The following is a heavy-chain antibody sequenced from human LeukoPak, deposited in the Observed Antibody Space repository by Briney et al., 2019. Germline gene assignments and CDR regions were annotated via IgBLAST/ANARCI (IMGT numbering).Heavy chain of an antibody. CDR1: GFTFSYYS. J-gene: IGHJ4*02. D-gene: IGHD4-17*01. CDR3: ARVTLDYGDYELGY. Sequence: WGSLRLSCAASGFTFSYYSMNWVRQAPGKGLEWVSYISSSSSYIYYADSVKGRFTISRDNAKNALYLQMNSLRAEDTAVYYCARVTLDYGDYELGYWGQGTLVTVSS. CDR2: ISSSSSYI. V-gene: IGHV3-21*01.